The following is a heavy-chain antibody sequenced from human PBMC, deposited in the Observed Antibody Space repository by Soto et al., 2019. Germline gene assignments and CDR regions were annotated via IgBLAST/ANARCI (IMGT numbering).Heavy chain of an antibody. CDR1: GFTFSSYG. Sequence: QVQLVESGGGVVQPGRSLRLSCAASGFTFSSYGMHWVHQAPGKGLEWVAVIWYDGSNKYYADSVKGRFTISRDNSKNTLYLQMNSLRAEDTAVYYCASGGTTVTTFDYWGQGTLVTVSS. V-gene: IGHV3-33*01. CDR3: ASGGTTVTTFDY. D-gene: IGHD4-17*01. J-gene: IGHJ4*02. CDR2: IWYDGSNK.